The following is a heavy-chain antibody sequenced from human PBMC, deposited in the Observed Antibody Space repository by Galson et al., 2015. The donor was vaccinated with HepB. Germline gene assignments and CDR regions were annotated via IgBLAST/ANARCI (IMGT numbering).Heavy chain of an antibody. CDR3: ARGFEMAMTTVTNDYFDY. CDR1: GFTFSSYS. CDR2: ISSSSSYI. D-gene: IGHD4-17*01. V-gene: IGHV3-21*01. J-gene: IGHJ4*02. Sequence: SLRLSCAASGFTFSSYSMNWVRQAPGKGLEWVSSISSSSSYIYYADSVKGRFTISRDNAKNSLYLQMNSLRAEDTAVYYCARGFEMAMTTVTNDYFDYWGQGTLVTVSS.